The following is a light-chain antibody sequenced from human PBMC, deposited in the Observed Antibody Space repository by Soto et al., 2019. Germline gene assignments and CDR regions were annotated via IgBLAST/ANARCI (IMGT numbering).Light chain of an antibody. V-gene: IGKV1-5*03. CDR1: QTISSW. CDR3: QHYNSYSEA. Sequence: IQMTQCPSTLYGSLGDEVTITCRASQTISSWLAWYQQKPGKAPKLLIYKASTLKSGVPSRFSGSGSGTEFTLTISSLQPDDFATYYRQHYNSYSEAFGQGTKVDI. CDR2: KAS. J-gene: IGKJ1*01.